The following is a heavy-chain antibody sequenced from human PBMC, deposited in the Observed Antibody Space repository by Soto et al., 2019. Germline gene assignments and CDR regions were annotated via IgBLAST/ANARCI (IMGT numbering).Heavy chain of an antibody. Sequence: QVQLQESGPGLVKPSGTLSLTCAVSGVSIGSHDWWTWVRPPPGKGLEWIGESHQSGNTNYNSSLESRVTISLDKPKTHFSLQLSSVTVADTAVYYCATRDTGRVYWGQGNLVTVPS. CDR2: SHQSGNT. CDR3: ATRDTGRVY. D-gene: IGHD5-18*01. J-gene: IGHJ4*02. CDR1: GVSIGSHDW. V-gene: IGHV4-4*02.